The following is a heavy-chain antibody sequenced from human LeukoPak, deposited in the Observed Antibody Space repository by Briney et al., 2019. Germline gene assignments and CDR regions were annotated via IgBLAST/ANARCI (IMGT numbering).Heavy chain of an antibody. CDR2: IIPILGIA. CDR3: ARDMEDYGDFY. J-gene: IGHJ4*02. D-gene: IGHD4-17*01. Sequence: SVKVSCKASGGTFSSYAISWVRQAPGQGLEWMGRIIPILGIANYAQKFQGRVTITADESTSTAYMELSSLRSEDTAVYYCARDMEDYGDFYWGQGTLVTVSS. CDR1: GGTFSSYA. V-gene: IGHV1-69*04.